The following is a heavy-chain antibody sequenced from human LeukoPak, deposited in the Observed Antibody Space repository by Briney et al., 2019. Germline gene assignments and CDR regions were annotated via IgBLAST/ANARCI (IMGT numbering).Heavy chain of an antibody. J-gene: IGHJ4*02. Sequence: GGSLRLSCAASGFTFTSQALSWVRQAPGKGLEWVSSFTGSAGNIHYADSVKGRFTLSRDNSKNTLYLQMNSLRAEDTAVYYCAKVKGDYVWGSYRYTTFDYWGQGTLVTVSS. CDR3: AKVKGDYVWGSYRYTTFDY. CDR2: FTGSAGNI. D-gene: IGHD3-16*02. V-gene: IGHV3-23*01. CDR1: GFTFTSQA.